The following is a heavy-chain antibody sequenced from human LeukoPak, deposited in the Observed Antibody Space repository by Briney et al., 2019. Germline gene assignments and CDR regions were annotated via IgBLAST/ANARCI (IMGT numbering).Heavy chain of an antibody. V-gene: IGHV4-4*02. J-gene: IGHJ4*02. CDR3: AREDPLVAARGLDY. Sequence: GSLRLSCAASGFTFSTYAMSWVRQPPGKGLEWIGEIYHSGSTNYNPSLKSRVTISVDKSKNQFSLKLSSVTAADTAVYYCAREDPLVAARGLDYWGQGTLVTVSS. CDR1: GFTFSTYAM. CDR2: IYHSGST. D-gene: IGHD1-26*01.